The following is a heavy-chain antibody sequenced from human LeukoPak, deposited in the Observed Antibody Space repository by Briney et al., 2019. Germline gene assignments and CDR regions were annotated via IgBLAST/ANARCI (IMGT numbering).Heavy chain of an antibody. CDR2: INPNSGGT. D-gene: IGHD2-2*02. V-gene: IGHV1-2*04. J-gene: IGHJ4*02. CDR3: ALLGYCSSTSCYKLNDY. CDR1: GYTFTVYY. Sequence: ASVKVSCKASGYTFTVYYMHWVRQAPGQGLEWMGWINPNSGGTNYAQKFQGWVTMTRDTSISTAYMELSRLRSDDTAVYYCALLGYCSSTSCYKLNDYWGQGTLVTVSS.